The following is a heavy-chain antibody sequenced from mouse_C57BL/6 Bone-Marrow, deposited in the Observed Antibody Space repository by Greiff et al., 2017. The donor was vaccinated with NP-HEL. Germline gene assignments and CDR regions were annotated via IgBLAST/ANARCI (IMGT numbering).Heavy chain of an antibody. CDR1: GFTFSSYT. Sequence: EVQGVESGGGLVKPGGSLKLSCAASGFTFSSYTMSWVRQTPEKRLEWVATISGGGGNTYYPDSVKGRFTISRDNAKNTLYLQMSSLRSEDTALYYCARRRDGYPFAYWGQGTLVTVSA. D-gene: IGHD2-3*01. CDR3: ARRRDGYPFAY. V-gene: IGHV5-9*01. J-gene: IGHJ3*01. CDR2: ISGGGGNT.